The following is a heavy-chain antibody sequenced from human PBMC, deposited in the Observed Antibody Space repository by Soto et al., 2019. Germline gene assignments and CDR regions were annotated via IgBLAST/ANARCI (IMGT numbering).Heavy chain of an antibody. CDR2: ISNNGGTT. J-gene: IGHJ3*02. Sequence: PAGSMRLSCAASGVTVRNYAMTWVCQATGKGLEWVSSISNNGGTTYYADSVKGRFTISRDNSKNTLYLQMNSLRAEDTTVYYCAKSRQLAPRAFDIWGQGTMVTVSS. V-gene: IGHV3-23*01. CDR3: AKSRQLAPRAFDI. CDR1: GVTVRNYA. D-gene: IGHD1-1*01.